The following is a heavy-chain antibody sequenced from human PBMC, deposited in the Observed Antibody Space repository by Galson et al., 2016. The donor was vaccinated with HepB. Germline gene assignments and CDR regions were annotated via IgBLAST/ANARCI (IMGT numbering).Heavy chain of an antibody. CDR2: TYYRSQWYY. CDR3: ARDKYSAWLRGMEV. Sequence: CAISGDSVSSYTGVWNWIRQSPSRGLEWLGRTYYRSQWYYHYAESVKGRITIYPDTSKNHFSLRLSSVTAADTAMYYCARDKYSAWLRGMEVWGQGTTVTVSS. J-gene: IGHJ6*02. D-gene: IGHD3-22*01. V-gene: IGHV6-1*01. CDR1: GDSVSSYTGV.